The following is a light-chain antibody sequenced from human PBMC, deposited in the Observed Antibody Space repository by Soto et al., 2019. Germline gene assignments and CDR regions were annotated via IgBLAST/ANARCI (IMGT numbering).Light chain of an antibody. CDR3: QQYYNFRWT. CDR2: DGS. V-gene: IGKV1-5*01. Sequence: DIQMTQSPSTLSASVGARVAITCRASHSISWWLAWYQQKPGKAPKLLISDGSTLESGVPLRFRGSGSGTEFTLTIISLQPDDVATYYCQQYYNFRWTFGQGTKVDIK. J-gene: IGKJ1*01. CDR1: HSISWW.